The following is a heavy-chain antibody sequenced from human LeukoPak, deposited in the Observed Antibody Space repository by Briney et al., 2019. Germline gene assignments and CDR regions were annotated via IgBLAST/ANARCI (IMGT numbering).Heavy chain of an antibody. CDR2: INPNSGGT. CDR3: ATVNYYGSGRYYGLLKYFDY. J-gene: IGHJ4*02. CDR1: GYTFTGYY. Sequence: ASVTVSCKASGYTFTGYYMHWVRQAPGQGLEWMGWINPNSGGTNYAQKLQGRVTMTRETSISTAYMEVSRLRYEDTAVYYCATVNYYGSGRYYGLLKYFDYWGQGTLVTVSS. V-gene: IGHV1-2*02. D-gene: IGHD3-10*01.